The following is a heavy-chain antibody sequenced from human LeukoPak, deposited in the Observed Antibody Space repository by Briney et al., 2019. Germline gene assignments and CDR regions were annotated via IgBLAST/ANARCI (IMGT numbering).Heavy chain of an antibody. CDR2: INPSGGST. J-gene: IGHJ5*02. CDR1: GYTFTSYY. Sequence: ASVKVSCKASGYTFTSYYMHWVRQAPGPGLEWMGIINPSGGSTSYAQKFQGRVTMTRDTSTTTVYMELSSLRSEDTAGYYCPRGKVVVPAATVRFDPWGQGTLVTVSS. V-gene: IGHV1-46*03. D-gene: IGHD2-2*01. CDR3: PRGKVVVPAATVRFDP.